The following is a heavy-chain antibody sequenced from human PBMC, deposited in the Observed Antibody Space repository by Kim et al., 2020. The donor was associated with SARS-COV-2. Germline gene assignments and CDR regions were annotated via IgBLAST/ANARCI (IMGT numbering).Heavy chain of an antibody. CDR1: GDSVSSKSAA. Sequence: SQTLSLTCAISGDSVSSKSAAWNWIRQSPSRGLGWLGRTYYRSKWYNEDAESVKSRISIKPDTTKNQLSLQLNSVTPEDTAVYYCARDLAAYFDYWGQGTLVTVSS. D-gene: IGHD2-15*01. CDR3: ARDLAAYFDY. V-gene: IGHV6-1*01. J-gene: IGHJ4*02. CDR2: TYYRSKWYN.